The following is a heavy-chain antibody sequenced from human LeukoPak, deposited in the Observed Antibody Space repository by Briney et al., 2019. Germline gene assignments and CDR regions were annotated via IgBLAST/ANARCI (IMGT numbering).Heavy chain of an antibody. V-gene: IGHV3-30*18. J-gene: IGHJ4*02. Sequence: GRSPRLSCAASGFTFSSYGMHWVRQAPGKGLEWVAVISYDGSNKYYADSVKGRFTISRDNSKNTLYLQMNSLRAEDTAVYYCAKDGGLTGDNYFDRWGLGTLVTVSS. CDR1: GFTFSSYG. D-gene: IGHD3-9*01. CDR2: ISYDGSNK. CDR3: AKDGGLTGDNYFDR.